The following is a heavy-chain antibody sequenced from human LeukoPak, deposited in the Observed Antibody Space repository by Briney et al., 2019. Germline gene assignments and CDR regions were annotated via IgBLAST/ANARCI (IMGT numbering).Heavy chain of an antibody. Sequence: GGSLRLSCAASGFTFSSYSMNWVRQAPGKGLEWVSYISSSSSTIYYADSVKGRFTISRDNAKKSLYLQMNSLRAEDTAVYFCARAKYDTSGYYYSGFDIWGQGTMVTVSS. CDR1: GFTFSSYS. J-gene: IGHJ3*02. CDR3: ARAKYDTSGYYYSGFDI. CDR2: ISSSSSTI. V-gene: IGHV3-48*01. D-gene: IGHD3-22*01.